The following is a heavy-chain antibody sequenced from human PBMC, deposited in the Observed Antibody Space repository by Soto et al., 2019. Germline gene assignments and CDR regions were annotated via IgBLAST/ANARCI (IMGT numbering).Heavy chain of an antibody. CDR2: IIPILGIA. J-gene: IGHJ3*02. D-gene: IGHD3-10*01. V-gene: IGHV1-69*02. CDR1: GGTFSSYT. Sequence: QVQLVQSGAEVKKPGSSVKVSCKASGGTFSSYTISWVRQAPGQGLEWMGRIIPILGIANYAQKFQGRVTITADKSTSTAYMELSSLRSEDTAVYYCARARQKDYYGSGSSPGARAFDIWGQGTMVTVSS. CDR3: ARARQKDYYGSGSSPGARAFDI.